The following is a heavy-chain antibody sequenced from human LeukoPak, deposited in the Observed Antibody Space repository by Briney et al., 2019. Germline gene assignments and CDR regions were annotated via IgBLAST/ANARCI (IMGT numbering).Heavy chain of an antibody. J-gene: IGHJ4*02. D-gene: IGHD2/OR15-2a*01. CDR1: GFTFSSYA. CDR2: ISYDGSNK. V-gene: IGHV3-30-3*01. Sequence: GGSLRLSCAASGFTFSSYAMHWVRQAPGKGLEWVAVISYDGSNKYYADSVKGRFTISRDNSKNTLYLQMNSLRAEDTAVYYCARDLPPGAFNYWGQGTLVTVSP. CDR3: ARDLPPGAFNY.